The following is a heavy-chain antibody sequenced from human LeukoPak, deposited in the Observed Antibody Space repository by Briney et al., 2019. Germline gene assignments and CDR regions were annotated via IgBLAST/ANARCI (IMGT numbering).Heavy chain of an antibody. CDR2: IYYSGST. Sequence: SETLSLTCTVSGGSISSGDYYWSWIRQPPGKGLEWIGYIYYSGSTYYNPSLKSRVTISVDTSKNQFSLKLSSVTAADTAVYYCARGFQYYYYGMDVWGQGTTVTVSS. V-gene: IGHV4-30-4*01. CDR1: GGSISSGDYY. CDR3: ARGFQYYYYGMDV. J-gene: IGHJ6*02.